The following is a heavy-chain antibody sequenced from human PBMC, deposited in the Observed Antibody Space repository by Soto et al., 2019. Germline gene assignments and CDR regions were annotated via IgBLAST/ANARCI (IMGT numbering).Heavy chain of an antibody. D-gene: IGHD3-10*01. CDR2: VSAGGGDT. CDR3: AKDGASDYYYYYLDV. Sequence: EVQLLESGGGLVQPGGSLRLSCAASGFTFSNHAMTWVRQAAGKGLEWVSTVSAGGGDTYIAASVRGRFTISRDNSKDRLYLQMNSLRPEDTAVYFCAKDGASDYYYYYLDVWGKGTTVTVSS. CDR1: GFTFSNHA. J-gene: IGHJ6*03. V-gene: IGHV3-23*01.